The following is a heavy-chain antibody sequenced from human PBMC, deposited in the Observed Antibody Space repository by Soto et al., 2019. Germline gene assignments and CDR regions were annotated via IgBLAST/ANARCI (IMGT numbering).Heavy chain of an antibody. CDR1: GGSFSGYY. Sequence: SETLSLTCAVYGGSFSGYYWSWIRQPPGKGLEWIGEINHSGSTNYNPSLKSRVTISVDTSKNQFSLKLSSVTAADTAVYYCARDRSSGWYLEGDYYYGMDVWGQGTTVTV. CDR3: ARDRSSGWYLEGDYYYGMDV. CDR2: INHSGST. J-gene: IGHJ6*02. V-gene: IGHV4-34*01. D-gene: IGHD6-19*01.